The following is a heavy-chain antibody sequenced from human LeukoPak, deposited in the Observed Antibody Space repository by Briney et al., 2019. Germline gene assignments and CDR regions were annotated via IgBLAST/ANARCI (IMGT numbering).Heavy chain of an antibody. J-gene: IGHJ5*02. D-gene: IGHD6-19*01. V-gene: IGHV1-18*01. Sequence: ASVKVSCKASGYTFTSYGISWVRQAPEQGLEWMGWISAYNGNTNYAQKLQGRVTMTTDTSTSTAYMELRSLRSDDTAVYYCARGPQWLVPEWFDPWGQGTLVTVSS. CDR2: ISAYNGNT. CDR3: ARGPQWLVPEWFDP. CDR1: GYTFTSYG.